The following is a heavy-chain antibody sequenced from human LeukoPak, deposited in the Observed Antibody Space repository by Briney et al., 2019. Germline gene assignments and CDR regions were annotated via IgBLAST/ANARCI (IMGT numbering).Heavy chain of an antibody. CDR3: TRHVNSWSRRMGWFDP. CDR2: IYPDDSDT. Sequence: GESVKISCQGYGYSFTNYWFGWVRQMPGKGLEWMGIIYPDDSDTIYSPSFQGQVTISADKSINTAYLQWSSLKASDTAMYYCTRHVNSWSRRMGWFDPWGQGTLVTVSS. J-gene: IGHJ5*02. V-gene: IGHV5-51*01. D-gene: IGHD1-26*01. CDR1: GYSFTNYW.